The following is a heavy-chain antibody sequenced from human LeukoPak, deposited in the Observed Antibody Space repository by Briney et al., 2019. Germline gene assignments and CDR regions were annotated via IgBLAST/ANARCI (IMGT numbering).Heavy chain of an antibody. CDR3: ARASTVLRYFDWLITKEYYYYMDV. J-gene: IGHJ6*03. V-gene: IGHV4-4*02. Sequence: PSETLSLTCAVSGGSISSSNWWSWVCQPPGKGLEWIGEIYHSGSTNYNPSLKSRVTISVDKSKNQFSLKLSSVTAADTAVYYCARASTVLRYFDWLITKEYYYYMDVWGKGTTVTVSS. D-gene: IGHD3-9*01. CDR1: GGSISSSNW. CDR2: IYHSGST.